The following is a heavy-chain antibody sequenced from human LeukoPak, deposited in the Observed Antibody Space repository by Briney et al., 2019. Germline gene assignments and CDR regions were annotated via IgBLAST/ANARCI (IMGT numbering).Heavy chain of an antibody. J-gene: IGHJ6*02. CDR2: ISGSGGST. V-gene: IGHV3-23*01. D-gene: IGHD6-6*01. Sequence: GGSLRLSCAASGFTVSSNYMSWVRQAPGKGLEWVSAISGSGGSTYYADSVKGRFTISRDNSKNTLYLQMNSLRAEDTAVYYCAKGMSSSSSSGYYYYYGMDVWGQGTTVTVSS. CDR3: AKGMSSSSSSGYYYYYGMDV. CDR1: GFTVSSNY.